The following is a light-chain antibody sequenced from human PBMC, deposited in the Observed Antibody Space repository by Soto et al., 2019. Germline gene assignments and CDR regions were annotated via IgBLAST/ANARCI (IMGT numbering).Light chain of an antibody. J-gene: IGLJ3*02. V-gene: IGLV1-51*02. CDR3: GTWDSSLSGGV. CDR1: STNIGNNY. Sequence: QSVLTQPPSMSAAPGQKVTISCAGSSTNIGNNYVSWYQQLPGTAPKLLIYENNKRPSGIPDRFSGSKSGTSATLGITGLQAGDEADYYCGTWDSSLSGGVFGGGTKLTVL. CDR2: ENN.